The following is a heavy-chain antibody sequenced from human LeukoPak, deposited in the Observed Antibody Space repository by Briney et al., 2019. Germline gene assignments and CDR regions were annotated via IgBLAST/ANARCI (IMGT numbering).Heavy chain of an antibody. Sequence: GGSLRLSCAASGFTFSSYAMRWVRQAPGKGLEWVGRIKSKTDGGTTDYAAPVKGRFTISRDDSKTTLYLQMNSLKTEDTAVYYCATGNLVTGFDYWGQGTLVTVSS. J-gene: IGHJ4*02. D-gene: IGHD2-21*02. CDR2: IKSKTDGGTT. V-gene: IGHV3-15*01. CDR1: GFTFSSYA. CDR3: ATGNLVTGFDY.